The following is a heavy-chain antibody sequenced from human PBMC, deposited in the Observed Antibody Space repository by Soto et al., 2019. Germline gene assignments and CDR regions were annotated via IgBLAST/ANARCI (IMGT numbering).Heavy chain of an antibody. V-gene: IGHV1-69*02. CDR2: IIPILGIA. Sequence: QVQLVQSGAEVKKPGSSVKVSCKASGGTFSSYTISWVRQAPGQGLEWMGRIIPILGIANYAQKFQDRVTITADKTTSTAYMELSSLRSEDTAVYYCARARNDIVVVVAATEKDDAFDIWGQGTMVTVSS. D-gene: IGHD2-15*01. CDR1: GGTFSSYT. CDR3: ARARNDIVVVVAATEKDDAFDI. J-gene: IGHJ3*02.